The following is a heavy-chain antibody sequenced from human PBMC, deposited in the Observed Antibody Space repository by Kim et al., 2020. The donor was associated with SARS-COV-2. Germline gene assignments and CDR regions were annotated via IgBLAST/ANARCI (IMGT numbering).Heavy chain of an antibody. V-gene: IGHV4-59*08. CDR2: IYYSGST. CDR3: ARYGDYSEAGEYYFDY. J-gene: IGHJ4*02. CDR1: GGSISSYY. D-gene: IGHD4-17*01. Sequence: SETLSLTCTVSGGSISSYYWSWIRQPPGKGLEWIGYIYYSGSTNYNPSLKSRVTISVDTSKNQFSLKLSSVTAADTAVYYCARYGDYSEAGEYYFDYWGQGTLVTVSS.